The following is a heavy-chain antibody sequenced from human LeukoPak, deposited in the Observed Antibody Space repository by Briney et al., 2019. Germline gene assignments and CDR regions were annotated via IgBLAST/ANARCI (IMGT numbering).Heavy chain of an antibody. Sequence: PGGSLRLSCAASGFTFSTHAMYWVRQAPGKGLDGVAVITNDGSNQYYSNSVKDRFTISRDNSKNTLYLQMDSLTADDTAVYYCARTWGMDAWGQGTTVTVSS. CDR1: GFTFSTHA. V-gene: IGHV3-30-3*01. CDR2: ITNDGSNQ. J-gene: IGHJ6*01. CDR3: ARTWGMDA.